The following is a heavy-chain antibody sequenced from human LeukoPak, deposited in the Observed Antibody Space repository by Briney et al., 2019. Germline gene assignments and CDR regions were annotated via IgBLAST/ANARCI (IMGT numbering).Heavy chain of an antibody. CDR3: VRADSSGYGFDY. CDR2: FYSSGST. V-gene: IGHV4-4*07. J-gene: IGHJ4*02. D-gene: IGHD3-22*01. CDR1: GGSISSYY. Sequence: SETLSLTCTVSGGSISSYYWSWIRQPAGKGLEWIGRFYSSGSTNQNPSLKSRVTMSVDTSKNQFSLKLRSVTAADTAMYYCVRADSSGYGFDYWGQGTLVTVSS.